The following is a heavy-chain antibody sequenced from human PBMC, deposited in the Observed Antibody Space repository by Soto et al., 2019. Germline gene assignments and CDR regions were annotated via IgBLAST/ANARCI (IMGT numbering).Heavy chain of an antibody. Sequence: QAHLEQSGAELKRPGASVKVSCKASGYTFSDFDINWLRQASGQGPEWMGWMNAKSGDTFFPQRFQCKCNMTWDTSLSTAYMEVGSLTSDDTAIYYCARGNPFNYAGFDVWGQGTTVAVSS. J-gene: IGHJ6*02. CDR1: GYTFSDFD. CDR2: MNAKSGDT. V-gene: IGHV1-8*01. CDR3: ARGNPFNYAGFDV. D-gene: IGHD3-16*01.